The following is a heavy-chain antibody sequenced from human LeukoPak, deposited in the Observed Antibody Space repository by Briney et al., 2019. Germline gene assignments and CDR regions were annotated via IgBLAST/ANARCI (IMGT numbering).Heavy chain of an antibody. CDR2: IYTSGST. CDR3: ARGRYTTDYYYYYMDV. CDR1: AGSISIYY. V-gene: IGHV4-4*07. J-gene: IGHJ6*03. Sequence: PSETLSLTCTVSAGSISIYYCSWNRHPARKVLEWIGRIYTSGSTNYNPSLKSRVTMSVDTSKNQFSLKLSSVTAADTAVYSCARGRYTTDYYYYYMDVWGKGTTVTVSS. D-gene: IGHD1-1*01.